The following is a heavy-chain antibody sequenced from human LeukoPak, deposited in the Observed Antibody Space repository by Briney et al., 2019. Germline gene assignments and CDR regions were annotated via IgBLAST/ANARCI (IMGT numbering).Heavy chain of an antibody. D-gene: IGHD1-26*01. CDR1: GYTFTSYY. CDR2: INPSGGST. J-gene: IGHJ4*02. V-gene: IGHV1-46*01. Sequence: ASVKVSCKASGYTFTSYYMHWVRQAPGQGLEWMGIINPSGGSTSYAQRFQGRVTMARDTSTSTVYMELSSLRSEDTAVYYCARAPVGAIDYWGQGTLVPVSS. CDR3: ARAPVGAIDY.